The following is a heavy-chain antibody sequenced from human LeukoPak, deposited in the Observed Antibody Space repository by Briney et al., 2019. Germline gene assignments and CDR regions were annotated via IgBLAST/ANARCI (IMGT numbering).Heavy chain of an antibody. CDR3: ARVTNTPERYCSSTSCPSQPRRYGMDV. CDR1: GGSFSGYY. J-gene: IGHJ6*02. CDR2: INHSGST. D-gene: IGHD2-2*01. V-gene: IGHV4-34*01. Sequence: KPSETLSLTCAVYGGSFSGYYWSWIRQPPGKGLEWIGEINHSGSTNYNPSLKSRVTISVDTSKNQFSLKLSSVTAADTAVYYCARVTNTPERYCSSTSCPSQPRRYGMDVWGQGTTVTVSS.